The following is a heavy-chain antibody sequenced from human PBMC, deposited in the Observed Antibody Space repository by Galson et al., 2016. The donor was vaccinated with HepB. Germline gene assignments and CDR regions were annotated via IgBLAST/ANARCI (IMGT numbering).Heavy chain of an antibody. Sequence: SVKVSCKASGYTFTGYYLHWVRQAPGQGLEWMGWINSHNGDTNYAQKLQGRVTLTRDTSINTAYMELSRLRSDDTAMYYCARDRGVSFTRVPASMGTLDHWGQGTLVAVSS. V-gene: IGHV1-2*02. CDR1: GYTFTGYY. J-gene: IGHJ5*02. CDR3: ARDRGVSFTRVPASMGTLDH. CDR2: INSHNGDT. D-gene: IGHD2-2*01.